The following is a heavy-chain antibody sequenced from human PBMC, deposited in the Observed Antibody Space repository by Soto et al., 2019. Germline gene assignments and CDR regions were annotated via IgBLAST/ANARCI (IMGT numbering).Heavy chain of an antibody. CDR1: GYTFTGYY. V-gene: IGHV1-2*02. J-gene: IGHJ6*02. Sequence: ASVKVSCKASGYTFTGYYMHWVRQAPGQGLEWMGWINPNSGGTNYAQKFQGRVTMTRDTSISTAYMELSRLRSDDTAVYYCARDTKTQWPGRYYYYGMAVWGQGTRVTVSS. D-gene: IGHD6-19*01. CDR3: ARDTKTQWPGRYYYYGMAV. CDR2: INPNSGGT.